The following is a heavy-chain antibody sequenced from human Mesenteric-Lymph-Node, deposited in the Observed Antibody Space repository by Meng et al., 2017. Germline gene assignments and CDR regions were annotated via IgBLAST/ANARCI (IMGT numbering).Heavy chain of an antibody. D-gene: IGHD1-26*01. V-gene: IGHV4-59*01. CDR1: GDSISSYY. CDR3: ARGYSGTYGKFDY. CDR2: AYYSGSS. Sequence: GSLRLSCTVSGDSISSYYWSWIRQPPGKGLEWIGNAYYSGSSNYNPSLKSRVTISVDTSKNQFSLKLSSVTAADTAVYYCARGYSGTYGKFDYWGQGTLVTVSS. J-gene: IGHJ4*02.